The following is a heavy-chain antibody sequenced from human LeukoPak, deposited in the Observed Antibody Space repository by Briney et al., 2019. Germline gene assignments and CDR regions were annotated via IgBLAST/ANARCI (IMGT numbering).Heavy chain of an antibody. CDR1: GFRFSDYY. Sequence: GGSLRLSCAASGFRFSDYYMSWIRQAPGKGLEWFSYISSPGSTTYYADSVKGRFTISRDNAKNSLSLQMNSLRADDTAVYYCASGIQPRLSWFFNLWGRGTLVTVSS. V-gene: IGHV3-11*01. CDR3: ASGIQPRLSWFFNL. D-gene: IGHD5-18*01. CDR2: ISSPGSTT. J-gene: IGHJ2*01.